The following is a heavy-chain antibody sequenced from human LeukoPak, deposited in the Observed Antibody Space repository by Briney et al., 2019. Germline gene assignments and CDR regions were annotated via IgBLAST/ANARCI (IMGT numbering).Heavy chain of an antibody. V-gene: IGHV3-53*01. J-gene: IGHJ4*02. CDR3: ARAGPYGTFEY. CDR1: GLTVSSNY. CDR2: IYSGGST. Sequence: GGSLRLSCAASGLTVSSNYMSSVRQAPGKGLEWDSVIYSGGSTYYADSVKGRFTISRDNSKTTLYLQMNSLRAEDTAVYYCARAGPYGTFEYWGQGTLVTVSS. D-gene: IGHD4-17*01.